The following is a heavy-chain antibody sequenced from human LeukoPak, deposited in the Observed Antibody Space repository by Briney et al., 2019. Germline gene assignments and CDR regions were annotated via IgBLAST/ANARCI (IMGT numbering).Heavy chain of an antibody. CDR1: GYTFTSYG. CDR3: ARWEVPYYDILTGYGAWDY. D-gene: IGHD3-9*01. CDR2: ISAYNGNT. Sequence: ASVKVSCKASGYTFTSYGISWVRQAPGRGLEWMGWISAYNGNTNYAQKLQGRVTMTTDTSTSTAYMELRSLRSDDTAVYYCARWEVPYYDILTGYGAWDYWGQGTLVTVSS. J-gene: IGHJ4*02. V-gene: IGHV1-18*01.